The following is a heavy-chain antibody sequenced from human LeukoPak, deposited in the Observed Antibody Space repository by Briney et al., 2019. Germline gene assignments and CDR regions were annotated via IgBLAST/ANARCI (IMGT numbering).Heavy chain of an antibody. J-gene: IGHJ3*02. V-gene: IGHV1-69*04. CDR1: GGTFSSYA. CDR3: ARLMGITMIVVGTDAFDI. CDR2: IIPILGIA. D-gene: IGHD3-22*01. Sequence: SVKISCKASGGTFSSYAISWVRQAPGQGLEWMGRIIPILGIANYAQKFQGRVTITADKSTSTAYMELSSLRSEDTAVYYCARLMGITMIVVGTDAFDIRGQGTMVTVSS.